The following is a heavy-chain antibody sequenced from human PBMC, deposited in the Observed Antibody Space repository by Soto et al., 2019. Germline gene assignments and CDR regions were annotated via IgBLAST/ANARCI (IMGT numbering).Heavy chain of an antibody. CDR1: GYAFRSYG. CDR3: ARGDTAAGPAEY. D-gene: IGHD6-25*01. J-gene: IGHJ4*02. Sequence: QVQLLDFGGGVVQPGKSLRLSCAASGYAFRSYGMHWFRQAPGKGPEWVAAVVSAGNKQHYSDTVKGRFTISKDNSKNMLFHQTTSLRVEDTAIYYCARGDTAAGPAEYWGQGTQVTVS. CDR2: VVSAGNKQ. V-gene: IGHV3-33*01.